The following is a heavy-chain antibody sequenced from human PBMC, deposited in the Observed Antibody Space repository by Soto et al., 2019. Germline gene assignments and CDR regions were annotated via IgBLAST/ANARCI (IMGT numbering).Heavy chain of an antibody. J-gene: IGHJ4*02. D-gene: IGHD2-15*01. CDR2: IYYSGYT. CDR3: ARVLGYCTGGNCYPDY. CDR1: GGSISSGGYY. V-gene: IGHV4-31*03. Sequence: QVQLQESGPGLVKPSQTLSLTCTVSGGSISSGGYYWSWIRQHPGKGLEWIGFIYYSGYTYYNPSLTSRVSISVDTSKHQFSLKLSSVTAADTAVHYCARVLGYCTGGNCYPDYWGQGTLVTVSS.